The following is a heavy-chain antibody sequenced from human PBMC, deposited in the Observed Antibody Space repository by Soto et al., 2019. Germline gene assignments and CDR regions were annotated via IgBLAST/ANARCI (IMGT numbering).Heavy chain of an antibody. D-gene: IGHD3-3*01. CDR3: ARAPNYDFWRTDNY. CDR2: ISYDGSNK. J-gene: IGHJ4*02. V-gene: IGHV3-30-3*01. CDR1: GFTFSSYA. Sequence: GGSLRLSCAASGFTFSSYAMHWVRQAPGKGLEWVAVISYDGSNKYYADSVKGRFTISRDNSKNTLYLQMNSLRAEDTAVYYCARAPNYDFWRTDNYWGQGTLVTVSS.